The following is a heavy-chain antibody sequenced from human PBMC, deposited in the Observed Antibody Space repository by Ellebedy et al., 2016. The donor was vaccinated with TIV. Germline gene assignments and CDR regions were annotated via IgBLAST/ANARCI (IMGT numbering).Heavy chain of an antibody. J-gene: IGHJ4*02. Sequence: ASVKVSCKASGGTFSSYAISWVRQAPGQGLEWMGGIIPIFGTANYAQKFQGRVTITADESTSTAYMELSSLRSEDTAVYYCARVFGIAAAVYYFDYWGQGTLVTVSS. CDR1: GGTFSSYA. V-gene: IGHV1-69*13. D-gene: IGHD6-13*01. CDR3: ARVFGIAAAVYYFDY. CDR2: IIPIFGTA.